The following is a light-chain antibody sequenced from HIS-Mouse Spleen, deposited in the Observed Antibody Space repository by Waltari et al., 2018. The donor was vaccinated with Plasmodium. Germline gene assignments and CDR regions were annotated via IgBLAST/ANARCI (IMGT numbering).Light chain of an antibody. CDR1: SSNIGSNY. Sequence: QSVLTQPPSASGTPGQRVTISCSGSSSNIGSNYVYWYQQLPGTAPKLLIYRNNRRPSAVPYRCSGSKAGTSASLAIRGLRSEDEADYYCAAWDDSLSGVVFGGGTKLTVL. CDR3: AAWDDSLSGVV. J-gene: IGLJ2*01. V-gene: IGLV1-47*01. CDR2: RNN.